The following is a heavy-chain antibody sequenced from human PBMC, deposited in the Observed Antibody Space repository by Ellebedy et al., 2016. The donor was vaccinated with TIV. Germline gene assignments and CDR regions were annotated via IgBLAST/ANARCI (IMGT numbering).Heavy chain of an antibody. J-gene: IGHJ4*02. CDR1: GFTFSDFH. CDR2: IWSDGSEK. CDR3: ARDAASGKTDY. D-gene: IGHD6-13*01. V-gene: IGHV3-33*01. Sequence: GESLKISCAASGFTFSDFHMHWVRQAPGGGLQWVALIWSDGSEKYFADSVKGRFTISRDNAKNSLYLQMNSLRADDTALYYCARDAASGKTDYWGQGTLVTVSS.